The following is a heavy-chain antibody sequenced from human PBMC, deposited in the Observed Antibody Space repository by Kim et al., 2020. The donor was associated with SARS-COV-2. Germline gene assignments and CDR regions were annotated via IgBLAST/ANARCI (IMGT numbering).Heavy chain of an antibody. D-gene: IGHD2-2*01. CDR1: GDSVSSNSAA. CDR2: TYYRSKWYN. J-gene: IGHJ6*02. V-gene: IGHV6-1*01. Sequence: SQTLSLTCAISGDSVSSNSAAWNWIRQSPSRGLEWLGRTYYRSKWYNDYAVSVKSRITINPDTSKNQFSLQLNSVTPEDTAVYYCARIVVVPAANYYYGMDVWGQGTTVTVSS. CDR3: ARIVVVPAANYYYGMDV.